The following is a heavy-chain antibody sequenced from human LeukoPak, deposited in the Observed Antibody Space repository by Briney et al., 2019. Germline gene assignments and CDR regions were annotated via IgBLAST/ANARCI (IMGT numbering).Heavy chain of an antibody. CDR2: IYYSGST. Sequence: PSETLSLTCTVSGGSISSSSYYWGWIRQPPGKGLEWIGSIYYSGSTYYSPSLKSRVTISVDTSKNQFSLRLSSVTAADTAVYYCARDFRNYYFDYWGQGTLVTVSS. CDR3: ARDFRNYYFDY. J-gene: IGHJ4*02. D-gene: IGHD1-7*01. CDR1: GGSISSSSYY. V-gene: IGHV4-39*01.